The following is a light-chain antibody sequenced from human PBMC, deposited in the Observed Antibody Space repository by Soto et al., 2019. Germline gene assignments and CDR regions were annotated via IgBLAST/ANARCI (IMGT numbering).Light chain of an antibody. J-gene: IGKJ4*01. CDR2: GAS. Sequence: EIVMTQSPVTLSVSPWERATLSCRASQRVSSNVAWYHQKPVQAPRLLIYGASTRATGIPARFSGSGSETEFTLTISSLQSEDSAVYYCQQYHNWPLTFGGGTKVDIK. CDR1: QRVSSN. CDR3: QQYHNWPLT. V-gene: IGKV3-15*01.